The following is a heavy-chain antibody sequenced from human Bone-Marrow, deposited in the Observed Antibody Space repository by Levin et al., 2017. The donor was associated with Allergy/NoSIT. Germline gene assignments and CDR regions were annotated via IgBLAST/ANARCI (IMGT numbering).Heavy chain of an antibody. CDR2: INAGNGNT. CDR3: ARDPGYSSSWYGTATDAFDI. V-gene: IGHV1-3*01. D-gene: IGHD6-13*01. J-gene: IGHJ3*02. Sequence: ASVKVSCKASGYTFTSYAMHWVRQAPGQRLEWMGWINAGNGNTKYSQKFQGRVTITRDTSASTAYMELSSLRSEDTAVYYCARDPGYSSSWYGTATDAFDIWGQGTMVTVSS. CDR1: GYTFTSYA.